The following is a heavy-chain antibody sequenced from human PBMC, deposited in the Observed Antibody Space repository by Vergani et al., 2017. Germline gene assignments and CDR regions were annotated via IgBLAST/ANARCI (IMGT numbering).Heavy chain of an antibody. CDR3: ARKHISNYYDSSGYYYMGYYYGMDV. CDR2: ISSSCSTI. J-gene: IGHJ6*02. D-gene: IGHD3-22*01. Sequence: QVQLVESGGGLVKPGGSLRLSCAASGFTFSDYYMSWIRQAPGKGLELVSYISSSCSTIYYPGSVKGRFTLSRENAKNSLYLQMNSLRAEDTAVYYCARKHISNYYDSSGYYYMGYYYGMDVWGQGTTVTVSS. CDR1: GFTFSDYY. V-gene: IGHV3-11*01.